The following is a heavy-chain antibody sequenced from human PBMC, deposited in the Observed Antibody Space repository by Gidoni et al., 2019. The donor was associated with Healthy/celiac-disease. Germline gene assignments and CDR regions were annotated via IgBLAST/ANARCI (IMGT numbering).Heavy chain of an antibody. CDR2: IWYDGSNK. CDR3: ARENSGGSYFVYFDY. Sequence: QVQLVESGGGVVQPGRSLRLSCAASGFTFSSYGMHWFRQAPGKGLVWVAVIWYDGSNKYYADSVKGRFTISRDNSKNTLYLQMNSLRAEDTAVYYCARENSGGSYFVYFDYWGQGTLVTVSS. CDR1: GFTFSSYG. V-gene: IGHV3-33*01. J-gene: IGHJ4*02. D-gene: IGHD1-26*01.